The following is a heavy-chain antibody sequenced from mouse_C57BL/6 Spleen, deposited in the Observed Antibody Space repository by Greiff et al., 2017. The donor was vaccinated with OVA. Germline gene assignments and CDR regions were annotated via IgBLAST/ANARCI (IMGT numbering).Heavy chain of an antibody. Sequence: QVQLQQPGAELVRPGSSVKLSCKASGYTFTSYWMHWVKQRPIQGLEWIGTIDPSDSETHYNQQFKAKATLTVDKSSSTAYIQLSSRTSEDAAVYYCARAKGTGPFDYWGQGTTLTVAS. V-gene: IGHV1-52*01. J-gene: IGHJ2*01. CDR3: ARAKGTGPFDY. CDR1: GYTFTSYW. CDR2: IDPSDSET.